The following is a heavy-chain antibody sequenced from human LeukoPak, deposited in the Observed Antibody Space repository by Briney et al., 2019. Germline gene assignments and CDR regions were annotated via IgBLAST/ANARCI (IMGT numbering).Heavy chain of an antibody. V-gene: IGHV3-7*01. CDR3: ARDLSSWSSNSYYFDH. J-gene: IGHJ4*02. CDR2: IKQDGSEK. D-gene: IGHD6-13*01. Sequence: GGSLRLSCAASGFTFSSYWMSWVRQAPGKGLEWVANIKQDGSEKYYVDSVKGRFTISRDNAKNSLYLQMNSLTDEDTAVYYCARDLSSWSSNSYYFDHWGQGSLVTVSS. CDR1: GFTFSSYW.